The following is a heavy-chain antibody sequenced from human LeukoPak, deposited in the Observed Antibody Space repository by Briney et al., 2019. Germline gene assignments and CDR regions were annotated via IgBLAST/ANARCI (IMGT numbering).Heavy chain of an antibody. D-gene: IGHD3-22*01. V-gene: IGHV4-4*07. Sequence: SETLSLTCTVSGGSISSYYWSWIRQPAGKGLEWIGRIYTSGSTNYNPSLKSRVTMSVDTSKNQFSLKLSSVTAADTAVYYCARRPYYYDSSGYPGHWFDPWGQGTLVTVSS. CDR1: GGSISSYY. CDR2: IYTSGST. J-gene: IGHJ5*02. CDR3: ARRPYYYDSSGYPGHWFDP.